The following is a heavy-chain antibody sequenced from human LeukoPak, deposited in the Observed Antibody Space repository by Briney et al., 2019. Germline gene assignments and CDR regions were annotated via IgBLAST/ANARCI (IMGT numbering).Heavy chain of an antibody. J-gene: IGHJ4*02. CDR3: ARGIESYGDYGY. CDR1: GGSISSNSYY. D-gene: IGHD4-17*01. Sequence: PSKTLSLTCTVFGGSISSNSYYWGWTRQPPGKGLEWIGSIDYSGSTNYNPSLKSRVTISIDTSKNQLSLKLSSLTAADTAIYYCARGIESYGDYGYWGQGILVTVSS. V-gene: IGHV4-39*07. CDR2: IDYSGST.